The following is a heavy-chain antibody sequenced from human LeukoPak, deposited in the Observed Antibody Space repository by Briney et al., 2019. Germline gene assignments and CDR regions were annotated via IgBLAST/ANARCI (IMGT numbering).Heavy chain of an antibody. CDR1: GFTFSSYA. V-gene: IGHV3-30-3*01. D-gene: IGHD2-2*01. J-gene: IGHJ6*02. Sequence: GGSLRLSCAASGFTFSSYAMHWVRQAPGKGLEWVAVISHDGSNKYYADSVKGRFTISRDNSKNTLYLQMNSLRAEDTAVYYCARDGAVVVPAAISGLMDVWGQGTTVTVSS. CDR3: ARDGAVVVPAAISGLMDV. CDR2: ISHDGSNK.